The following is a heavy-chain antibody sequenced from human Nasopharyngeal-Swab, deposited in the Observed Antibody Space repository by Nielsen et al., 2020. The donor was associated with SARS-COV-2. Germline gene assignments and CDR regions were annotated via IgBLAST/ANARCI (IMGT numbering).Heavy chain of an antibody. CDR3: ARYSSNDRD. D-gene: IGHD6-13*01. V-gene: IGHV3-7*03. Sequence: GESLKISCAASGFTFSRYWMSWVRQAPGKGLEWVANIKQAGSEKYYVDSVKGRFTISRDNAKNSLYLQMNSLRAEDTAVYYCARYSSNDRDWGQGTLVTVSS. CDR1: GFTFSRYW. CDR2: IKQAGSEK. J-gene: IGHJ4*02.